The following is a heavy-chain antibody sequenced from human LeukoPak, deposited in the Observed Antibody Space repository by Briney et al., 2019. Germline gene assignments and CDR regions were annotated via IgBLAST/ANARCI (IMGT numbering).Heavy chain of an antibody. V-gene: IGHV1-2*02. CDR3: ARHSGARAAAYDY. CDR1: GYTFTGYY. J-gene: IGHJ4*02. Sequence: ASVKVSCKASGYTFTGYYMHWVRQAPGQGLEWMGWINPNSGGTNYAQKFQGRVTMTRDTSISTAYLQWSSLKASDTAMYYCARHSGARAAAYDYWGQGTLVTVSS. D-gene: IGHD6-13*01. CDR2: INPNSGGT.